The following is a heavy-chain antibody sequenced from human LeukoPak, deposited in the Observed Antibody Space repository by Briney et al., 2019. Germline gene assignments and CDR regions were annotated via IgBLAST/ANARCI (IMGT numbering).Heavy chain of an antibody. CDR1: GYTLTELS. D-gene: IGHD3-10*01. V-gene: IGHV1-24*01. CDR2: FDPEDGET. CDR3: ATYGSGSYYSDAFDN. J-gene: IGHJ3*02. Sequence: ASVKVSCKVSGYTLTELSMHWVRQAPGKGLEWMGGFDPEDGETIYAQKFQGRVTMTEDTSTDTAYMELSSLRSEDTAVYYCATYGSGSYYSDAFDNWGQGTMVTVSS.